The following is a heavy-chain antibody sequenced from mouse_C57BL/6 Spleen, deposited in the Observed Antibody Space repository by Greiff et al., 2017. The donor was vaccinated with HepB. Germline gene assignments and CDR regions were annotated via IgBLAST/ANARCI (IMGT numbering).Heavy chain of an antibody. D-gene: IGHD1-1*01. V-gene: IGHV1-64*01. Sequence: VQLQQPGAELVKPGASVKLSCKASGYTFTSYWMHWVKQRPGQGLEWIGMIHPNSGSTNYNEKFKSKATLTVDKSSSTAYMQLSSLTSEDSAVYYCARRGGSSYVHWYFDVWGTGTTVTVSS. CDR2: IHPNSGST. J-gene: IGHJ1*03. CDR1: GYTFTSYW. CDR3: ARRGGSSYVHWYFDV.